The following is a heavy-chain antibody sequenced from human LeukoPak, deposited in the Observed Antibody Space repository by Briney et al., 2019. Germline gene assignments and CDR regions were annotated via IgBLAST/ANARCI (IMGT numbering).Heavy chain of an antibody. CDR1: GFTFSGST. Sequence: GGSLRLSCAASGFTFSGSTVHWVRQAPGKGLEWVGRIKTKTDGGTTDYAAPVKGRFTISRDASKNTLFLQMNSLKTDDTAVYYCTTMALGVGAFDVWGQGTMVTVSS. J-gene: IGHJ3*01. V-gene: IGHV3-15*01. D-gene: IGHD3-16*01. CDR3: TTMALGVGAFDV. CDR2: IKTKTDGGTT.